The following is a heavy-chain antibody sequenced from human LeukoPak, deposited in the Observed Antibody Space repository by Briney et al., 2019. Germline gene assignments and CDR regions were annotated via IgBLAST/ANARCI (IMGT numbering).Heavy chain of an antibody. V-gene: IGHV3-7*01. J-gene: IGHJ5*02. CDR3: ARLWFGENAWFDP. D-gene: IGHD3-10*01. Sequence: GGSLRLSCAASGFTFSSYWMSWVRQAPGKGLEWVANIKQDGSEKYYVDSVKGRFTISRDNAKNSLYLQMNSLRAEDTAVYYCARLWFGENAWFDPWGQGTLVTVSS. CDR1: GFTFSSYW. CDR2: IKQDGSEK.